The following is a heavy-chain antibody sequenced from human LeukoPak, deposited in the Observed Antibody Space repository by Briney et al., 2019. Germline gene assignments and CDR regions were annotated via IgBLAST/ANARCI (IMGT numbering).Heavy chain of an antibody. CDR3: ARENYYGSGSYYKRVEFDY. V-gene: IGHV4-39*07. J-gene: IGHJ4*02. D-gene: IGHD3-10*01. CDR2: INHSGST. Sequence: SETLSLTCTVSGGSISSSSYYWSWIRQPPGKGLEWIGEINHSGSTNYNPSLKSRVTISVDTSKNQFSLKLSSVTAADTAVYFCARENYYGSGSYYKRVEFDYWGQGTLVTVSS. CDR1: GGSISSSSYY.